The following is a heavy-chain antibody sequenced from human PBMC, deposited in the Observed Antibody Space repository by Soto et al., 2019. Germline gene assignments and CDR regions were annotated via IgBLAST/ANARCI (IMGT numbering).Heavy chain of an antibody. CDR2: VYSSGTT. J-gene: IGHJ4*02. Sequence: SETLSLTCTVSGGSINSYWWSWIRQPAGKGLEWIGRVYSSGTTDYNPSLNSRATMSVETSKNHFSLKLSSVTAADTAVYYCARDIASYAYGEGYWGQGIRVTVSS. V-gene: IGHV4-4*07. D-gene: IGHD2-21*01. CDR1: GGSINSYW. CDR3: ARDIASYAYGEGY.